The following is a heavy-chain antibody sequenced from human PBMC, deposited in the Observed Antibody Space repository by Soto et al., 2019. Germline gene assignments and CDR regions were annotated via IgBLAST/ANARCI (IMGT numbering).Heavy chain of an antibody. CDR3: AREWLRPGYYYYGMDV. CDR2: IYSGGST. D-gene: IGHD5-12*01. CDR1: GFTVSSNY. Sequence: GGSLRLFCAASGFTVSSNYMSWVRQAPGKGLEWVSVIYSGGSTYYADSVKGRFTISRDNSKNTLYLQMNSLRAEDTAVYYCAREWLRPGYYYYGMDVWGQGTTVTVSS. V-gene: IGHV3-53*01. J-gene: IGHJ6*02.